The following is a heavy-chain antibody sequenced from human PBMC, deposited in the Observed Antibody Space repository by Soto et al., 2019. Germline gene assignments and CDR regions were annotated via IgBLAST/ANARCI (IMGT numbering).Heavy chain of an antibody. CDR1: GGSISSGGYY. J-gene: IGHJ6*02. CDR3: ARDRGIAAAGAYYYYYGMDV. V-gene: IGHV4-31*03. CDR2: IYYSGST. D-gene: IGHD6-13*01. Sequence: SETLSLTCTVSGGSISSGGYYWSWIRQHPGKGLEWIGYIYYSGSTYYNPSLKSRVTISVDTSKNQFSLKLSSVTAADTAVYYCARDRGIAAAGAYYYYYGMDVWGQGTTVTVSS.